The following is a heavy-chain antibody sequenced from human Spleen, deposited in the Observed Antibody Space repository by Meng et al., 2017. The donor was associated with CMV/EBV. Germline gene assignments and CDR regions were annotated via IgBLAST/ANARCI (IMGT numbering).Heavy chain of an antibody. V-gene: IGHV3-21*01. D-gene: IGHD2-2*01. CDR3: ARPRAIVVPAAIDY. CDR1: GFTFSSYS. CDR2: ISSSSSYI. Sequence: GESLKISCAASGFTFSSYSMNWVRQAPGKGLEWVSSISSSSSYIYYADSVKGRFTISRDNAKNSLYLQMNSLRAEDTAVYYCARPRAIVVPAAIDYWGQGTTVTVSS. J-gene: IGHJ4*02.